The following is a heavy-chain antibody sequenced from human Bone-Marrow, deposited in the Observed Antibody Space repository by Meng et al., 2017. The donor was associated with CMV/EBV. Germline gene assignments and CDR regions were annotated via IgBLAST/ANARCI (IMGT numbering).Heavy chain of an antibody. CDR1: GFTFDDYA. CDR2: ISWNSGSI. V-gene: IGHV3-9*01. Sequence: GGSLKISCAASGFTFDDYAMHWVRQAPGKGLEWVSGISWNSGSIGYADSVRGRFTIYRDNAKNSLYLQMNSLRAEATALYYCAKDFPDEQGLVRYDWGQGTLVTVSS. J-gene: IGHJ4*02. CDR3: AKDFPDEQGLVRYD. D-gene: IGHD6-19*01.